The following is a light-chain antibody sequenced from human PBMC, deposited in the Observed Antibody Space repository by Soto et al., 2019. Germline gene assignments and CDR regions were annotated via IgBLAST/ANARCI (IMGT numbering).Light chain of an antibody. V-gene: IGLV4-69*01. CDR1: SGHSSYA. CDR3: QTWGTGGV. CDR2: LNSDGSH. J-gene: IGLJ2*01. Sequence: QLVLTQSPSASASLGASVKLTCTLSSGHSSYAIAWRQQQPEKGPRYLMKLNSDGSHSKGDGIPDRFSGSSSGAERYLTISSLQSGDEADYYCQTWGTGGVFGGGTKLTVL.